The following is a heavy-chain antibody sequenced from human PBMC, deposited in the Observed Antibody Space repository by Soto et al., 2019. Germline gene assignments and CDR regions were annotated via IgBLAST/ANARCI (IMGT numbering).Heavy chain of an antibody. CDR2: FKPNNGET. Sequence: QIQLVQSGAEVKRPGASVQVSCKTSGYTFDTYGITWVRQAPGQGLEWMGWFKPNNGETKYAQNPQGRVPTPADTPTSPAYVDLRSLRSDAPAVYSGAGGGGGGVFFAPGGQGPLVTAS. J-gene: IGHJ5*02. D-gene: IGHD3-16*01. V-gene: IGHV1-18*01. CDR3: AGGGGGGVFFAP. CDR1: GYTFDTYG.